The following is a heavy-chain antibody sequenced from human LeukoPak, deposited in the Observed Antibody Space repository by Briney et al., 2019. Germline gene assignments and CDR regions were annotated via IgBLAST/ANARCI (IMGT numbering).Heavy chain of an antibody. CDR1: GYSFTSYW. J-gene: IGHJ4*02. CDR2: IFPGDSYT. D-gene: IGHD6-19*01. V-gene: IGHV5-51*01. CDR3: ARGSGWRAPDY. Sequence: VESLKISCKASGYSFTSYWIGWVRQMPGKGLEWMGIIFPGDSYTRYSPSFQGQVTISADKSISTAYLQWSSLKASDTAMYYCARGSGWRAPDYWGQGALLTVSS.